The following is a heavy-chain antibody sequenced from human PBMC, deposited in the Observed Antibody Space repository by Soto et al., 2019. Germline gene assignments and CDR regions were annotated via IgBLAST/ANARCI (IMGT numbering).Heavy chain of an antibody. CDR2: INAGNGNT. CDR1: GYTFTSYA. Sequence: GASVKVSCKASGYTFTSYAMHWVRQAPGQRLEWMGWINAGNGNTKYSQKFQGRVTITRDTSASTAYMELSSLRSEDTAVYYCAIAELRYFDWLFTSHYYYGMDVWGQGTTVTVSS. V-gene: IGHV1-3*01. D-gene: IGHD3-9*01. J-gene: IGHJ6*02. CDR3: AIAELRYFDWLFTSHYYYGMDV.